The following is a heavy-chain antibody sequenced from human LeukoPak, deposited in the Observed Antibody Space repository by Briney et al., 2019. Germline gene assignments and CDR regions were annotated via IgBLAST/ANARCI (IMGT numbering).Heavy chain of an antibody. J-gene: IGHJ6*03. CDR2: INSDGITT. CDR1: GFTFSSYW. D-gene: IGHD6-19*01. CDR3: AREGSDWNYYYYMDV. V-gene: IGHV3-74*01. Sequence: GGSLRLSCAASGFTFSSYWMHWVRQAPGKGLVWVSRINSDGITTTYADSVKGRFTISRDNAKNTLYLQMNSLRAEDTAVYFCAREGSDWNYYYYMDVWGKGTTVTISS.